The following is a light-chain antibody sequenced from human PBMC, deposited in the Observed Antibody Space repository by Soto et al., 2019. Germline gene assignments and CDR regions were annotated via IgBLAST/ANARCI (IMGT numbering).Light chain of an antibody. CDR3: QQYGSSPYT. CDR2: DAS. CDR1: QSVSSSY. Sequence: EIVLTQSPGTLSLSPGERATLSCRASQSVSSSYLAWYQQKPGQAPRLLIYDASTRATGIPDRISGSGSGTDFTLTISRLEPEDFAVYYCQQYGSSPYTFGQGTKLEIK. J-gene: IGKJ2*01. V-gene: IGKV3-20*01.